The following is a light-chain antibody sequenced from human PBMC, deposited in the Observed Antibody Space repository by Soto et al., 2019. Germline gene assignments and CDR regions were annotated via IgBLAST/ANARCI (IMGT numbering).Light chain of an antibody. CDR1: SNDVGAFNY. Sequence: QSALTQPASVSGSPGQSITISCTGSSNDVGAFNYVSWYRHSPGEAPKVLIRGVSIRPSGVSIRFSGSKSGNTASLTISGLQAEDEADYYCSSYTSSSTLVFGGGTKLTVL. CDR2: GVS. V-gene: IGLV2-14*03. CDR3: SSYTSSSTLV. J-gene: IGLJ3*02.